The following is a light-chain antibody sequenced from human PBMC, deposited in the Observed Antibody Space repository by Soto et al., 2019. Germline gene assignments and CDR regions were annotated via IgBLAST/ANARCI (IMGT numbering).Light chain of an antibody. CDR2: GAS. Sequence: EIVMTQSPATLSVSPGERATLSCRASQSVSSNLAWYQQKPGQAPRLLIYGASTRATGIPARFSGSGSGTEFTLTISSLQSEDFAVYYCKQYNNWPRPFGQGTKVDIK. CDR3: KQYNNWPRP. V-gene: IGKV3-15*01. J-gene: IGKJ1*01. CDR1: QSVSSN.